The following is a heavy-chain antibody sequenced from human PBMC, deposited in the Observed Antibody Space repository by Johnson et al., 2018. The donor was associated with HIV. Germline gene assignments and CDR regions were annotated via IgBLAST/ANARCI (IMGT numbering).Heavy chain of an antibody. D-gene: IGHD5-12*01. J-gene: IGHJ3*02. Sequence: QVQLVESGGGVVQPGGSLRLSCAASGFTFSSYGMHWVRQAPGKGLEWVAFIRYDGSNKYYVDSVKGRFTISRDNSKNTLYLQMNSLRAEDTAVYYCAKEAVATSHAFEIWGQGTMVTVSS. CDR3: AKEAVATSHAFEI. V-gene: IGHV3-30*02. CDR2: IRYDGSNK. CDR1: GFTFSSYG.